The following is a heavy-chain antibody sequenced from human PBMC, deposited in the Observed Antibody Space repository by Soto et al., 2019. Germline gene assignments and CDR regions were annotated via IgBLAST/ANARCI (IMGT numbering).Heavy chain of an antibody. CDR1: GGSISSSSYY. J-gene: IGHJ5*02. CDR2: IYYSGST. CDR3: ARXGIFEYQLLMRGGWFDP. V-gene: IGHV4-39*01. Sequence: PSETLSLTCTVSGGSISSSSYYWGWIRQPPGKGLEWIGSIYYSGSTYYNPSLKSRVTISVDTSKNQFSLKLSSVTAADTAVYYCARXGIFEYQLLMRGGWFDPWGQGTLVTVSS. D-gene: IGHD2-2*01.